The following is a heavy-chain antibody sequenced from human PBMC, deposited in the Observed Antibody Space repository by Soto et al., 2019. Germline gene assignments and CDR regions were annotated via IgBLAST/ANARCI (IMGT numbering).Heavy chain of an antibody. CDR3: ARGITIFGVGRFDY. D-gene: IGHD3-3*01. CDR2: IYYSGST. J-gene: IGHJ4*02. V-gene: IGHV4-30-4*01. Sequence: TLSVTGSVSGGSISSGDYYWSWIRQPPGKGLEWIGYIYYSGSTYYNPSLKSRVTISVDTSKNQFSLKLSSVTAADTAVYYCARGITIFGVGRFDYWGQGTLVTVSS. CDR1: GGSISSGDYY.